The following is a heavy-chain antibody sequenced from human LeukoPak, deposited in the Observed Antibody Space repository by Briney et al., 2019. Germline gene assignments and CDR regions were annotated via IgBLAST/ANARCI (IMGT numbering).Heavy chain of an antibody. J-gene: IGHJ4*02. CDR2: IYYSGST. V-gene: IGHV4-59*01. CDR1: GGSISSYY. D-gene: IGHD2-2*01. Sequence: SETLSLTCTVSGGSISSYYWSWIRQPPGKGLEWIGYIYYSGSTNYNPSLKSRVTMSVDTSKNQFSLKLSSVTAADTAVYYCAREGSRGYCSSTSCPFDYWGQGTLVTVSS. CDR3: AREGSRGYCSSTSCPFDY.